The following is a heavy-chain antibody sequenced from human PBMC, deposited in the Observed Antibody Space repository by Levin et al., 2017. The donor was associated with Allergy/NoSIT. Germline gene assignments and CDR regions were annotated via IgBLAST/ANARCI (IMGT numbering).Heavy chain of an antibody. CDR1: GYTFTTYD. V-gene: IGHV1-18*01. CDR3: ATNGRNYDIVTGYYHVNGMDV. Sequence: PAASVKVSCKASGYTFTTYDISWVRQAPGQGLEWMGRISDYSGNTNYAQKLQGRVTMTTDTSTNVAYMELRSLRSDDTAVYYCATNGRNYDIVTGYYHVNGMDVWGQGTTVTVSS. D-gene: IGHD3-9*01. J-gene: IGHJ6*02. CDR2: ISDYSGNT.